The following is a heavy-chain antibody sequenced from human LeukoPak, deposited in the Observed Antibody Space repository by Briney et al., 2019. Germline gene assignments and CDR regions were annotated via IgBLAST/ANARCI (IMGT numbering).Heavy chain of an antibody. J-gene: IGHJ4*02. V-gene: IGHV5-51*01. D-gene: IGHD6-19*01. CDR3: ARHGKYFSGSHHFDY. CDR1: GYSLTSQW. Sequence: GESLKISCKGSGYSLTSQWIGWVRQMPGKGLEWMGIIYPDDSDTRYSPSFQGQVTISADKSINTAYLQWSSLKASDTAMYYCARHGKYFSGSHHFDYWGRGTLITVSS. CDR2: IYPDDSDT.